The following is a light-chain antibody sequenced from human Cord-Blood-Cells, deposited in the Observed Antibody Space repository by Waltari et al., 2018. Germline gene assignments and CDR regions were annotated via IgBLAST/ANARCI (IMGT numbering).Light chain of an antibody. CDR1: SSDGGRFNL. Sequence: QSALTQPASASGSPGQSITIPCTGTSSDGGRFNLVSWYQQHPGKAPKLVIYEGSKRPSGVSNRFSGSKSGNTASLTISGLQAEDEADYYCCSYAGSSTYVFGTGTKVTVL. CDR2: EGS. CDR3: CSYAGSSTYV. V-gene: IGLV2-23*01. J-gene: IGLJ1*01.